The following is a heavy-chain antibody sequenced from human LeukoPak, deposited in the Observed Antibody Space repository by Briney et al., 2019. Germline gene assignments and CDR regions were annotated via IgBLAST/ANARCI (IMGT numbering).Heavy chain of an antibody. J-gene: IGHJ4*02. V-gene: IGHV3-15*07. D-gene: IGHD3-10*01. CDR1: GFTFSNAW. Sequence: GGSLRLSCAASGFTFSNAWMNWVRQAPGKGREWVGRIKSTTDGGTTDYAAPVKGRFTISRDDSKNTLYLQMNSLKTEDTAVYYCTTDLSRSYYYGSGSGDYWGQGTLVTVSS. CDR2: IKSTTDGGTT. CDR3: TTDLSRSYYYGSGSGDY.